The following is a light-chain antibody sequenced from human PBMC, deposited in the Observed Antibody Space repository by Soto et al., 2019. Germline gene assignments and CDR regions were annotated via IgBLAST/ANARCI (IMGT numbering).Light chain of an antibody. V-gene: IGLV2-14*03. Sequence: QSVLTQPASVSGSPGQSITISCTGTSRDVGAYDYVSWYLQYPDKAPPLLIYYVDHRHSGVSSRFSGSKSGNTASLTISGLQAEDEGDYYCCSYADGSIYFFGTGTKVTVL. CDR3: CSYADGSIYF. CDR1: SRDVGAYDY. J-gene: IGLJ1*01. CDR2: YVD.